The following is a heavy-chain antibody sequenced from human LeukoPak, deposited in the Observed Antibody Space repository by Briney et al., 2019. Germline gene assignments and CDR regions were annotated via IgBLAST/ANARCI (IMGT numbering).Heavy chain of an antibody. J-gene: IGHJ4*02. CDR1: GFTFSSYA. CDR2: ISGSGGST. D-gene: IGHD6-19*01. Sequence: GGSLGLSCAASGFTFSSYAMSWVRRAPGKGLEWVSAISGSGGSTYYADSVKGRFTISRDNSKNTLYLQMNSLRAEDTAVYYCAKSLAVARHRYFDYWGQGTLVTVSS. CDR3: AKSLAVARHRYFDY. V-gene: IGHV3-23*01.